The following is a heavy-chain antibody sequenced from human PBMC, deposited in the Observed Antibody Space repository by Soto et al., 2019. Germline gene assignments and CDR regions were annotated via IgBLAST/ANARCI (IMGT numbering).Heavy chain of an antibody. J-gene: IGHJ4*02. CDR2: INGGGSST. Sequence: EVQLVESGGGLVQPGGSLRLSCAASGFTFTYSWMHWVRQAPGKGLIWVSCINGGGSSTIYADSVKGRFTISRDNAKNTLYLQLDSLRAEDTAVYHCARGGSNSFYPFDYWGQGALVTVSS. CDR3: ARGGSNSFYPFDY. D-gene: IGHD4-4*01. V-gene: IGHV3-74*01. CDR1: GFTFTYSW.